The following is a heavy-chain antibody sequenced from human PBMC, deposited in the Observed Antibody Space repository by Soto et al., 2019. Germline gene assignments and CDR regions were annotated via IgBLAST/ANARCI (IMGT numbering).Heavy chain of an antibody. D-gene: IGHD6-19*01. CDR2: INNSGST. CDR3: ARGGYTSGWFSF. CDR1: GGSFRGYH. Sequence: SETLSLTCAVHGGSFRGYHWTWIRQPPGKGLEWIGEINNSGSTNDNPSLKSRVTISRDTSKNQFSLSLSSVTAADTAIYYCARGGYTSGWFSFWGQGIMVTV. V-gene: IGHV4-34*01. J-gene: IGHJ4*02.